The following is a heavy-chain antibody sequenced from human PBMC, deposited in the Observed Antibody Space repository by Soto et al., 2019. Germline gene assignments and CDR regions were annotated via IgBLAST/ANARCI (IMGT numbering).Heavy chain of an antibody. CDR3: AREGSGVPTNSHYARDV. J-gene: IGHJ6*02. CDR1: GFTFSTYH. CDR2: IHSGGSRI. V-gene: IGHV3-48*03. Sequence: EVQLVESGGGLVQPGGSLILSCAASGFTFSTYHMNWVRQAPGKGLEWVSYIHSGGSRIYYADSVKGRFTISRDNAKNSLFRKMTPRRAEDTAFFYCAREGSGVPTNSHYARDVGAQGPRVTVPS. D-gene: IGHD3-10*01.